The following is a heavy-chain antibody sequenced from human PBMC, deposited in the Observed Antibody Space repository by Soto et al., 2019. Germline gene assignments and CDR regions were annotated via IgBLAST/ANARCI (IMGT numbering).Heavy chain of an antibody. J-gene: IGHJ4*02. CDR2: ISYDGSNK. D-gene: IGHD2-15*01. V-gene: IGHV3-30-3*01. CDR1: GFTFSSYA. Sequence: QVQLVESGGGVVQPGRSLRLSCAASGFTFSSYAMHWVRQSPGKGLEWVAVISYDGSNKYYADSVKGRFTISRDNSKNTLYLQRNSRRAEATAVYYCARDPTYCSGGSCYSFDYWGQGTLVTVSS. CDR3: ARDPTYCSGGSCYSFDY.